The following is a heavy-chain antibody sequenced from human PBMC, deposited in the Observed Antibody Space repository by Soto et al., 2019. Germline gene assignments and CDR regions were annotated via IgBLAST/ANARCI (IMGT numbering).Heavy chain of an antibody. V-gene: IGHV4-31*03. D-gene: IGHD2-15*01. Sequence: QVQLQESGPGLVKPSQTLSLTCTVSGGSISSGGYYWSWIRQHPGKGLEWVGYIYYSGSTYYNPYHKSRVTISVDTSKNQFSLKLSSVTAADTAVYYCARDVEGRAFDIWGQGTMVTVSS. J-gene: IGHJ3*02. CDR2: IYYSGST. CDR3: ARDVEGRAFDI. CDR1: GGSISSGGYY.